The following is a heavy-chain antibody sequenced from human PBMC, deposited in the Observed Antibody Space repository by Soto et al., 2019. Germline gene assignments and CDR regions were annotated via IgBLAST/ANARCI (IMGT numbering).Heavy chain of an antibody. CDR3: ATQGCSGGSCYGAFDI. CDR1: GYTLTELS. Sequence: ASVKVFCKVSGYTLTELSMHWVRQAPGKGLEWMGGFDPEDGETIYAQKFQGRVTMTEDTSTDTAYMELSSLRSEDTAVYYCATQGCSGGSCYGAFDIWGQGTMVTVSS. D-gene: IGHD2-15*01. V-gene: IGHV1-24*01. CDR2: FDPEDGET. J-gene: IGHJ3*02.